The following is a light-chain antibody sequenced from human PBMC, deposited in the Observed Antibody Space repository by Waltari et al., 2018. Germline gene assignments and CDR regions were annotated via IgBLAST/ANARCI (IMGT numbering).Light chain of an antibody. CDR3: QQYGPSPPFT. CDR1: QSVSSSY. J-gene: IGKJ2*01. CDR2: GAS. V-gene: IGKV3-20*01. Sequence: EIVLTQSPGTLSLSPGERATLFCRASQSVSSSYLAWYQQRPGQPPRLIIYGASSRATGIPDRFSGSGSGTDFTLTISRLEPEDFAMYYCQQYGPSPPFTFGQGTKLEIK.